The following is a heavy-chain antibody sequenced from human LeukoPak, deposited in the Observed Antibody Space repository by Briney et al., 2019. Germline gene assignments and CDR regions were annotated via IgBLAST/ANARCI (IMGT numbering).Heavy chain of an antibody. Sequence: GGSLRLSCAASGFTFSSHWMSGVRQAPGKGLEWVANIKQDGSEKYYVDSVKGRFTIPRDNAKNSLYLQMNSLRAEDTAVYYCARTVRWSSGYWGQGTLVTVSS. D-gene: IGHD4-23*01. CDR1: GFTFSSHW. V-gene: IGHV3-7*01. CDR2: IKQDGSEK. CDR3: ARTVRWSSGY. J-gene: IGHJ4*02.